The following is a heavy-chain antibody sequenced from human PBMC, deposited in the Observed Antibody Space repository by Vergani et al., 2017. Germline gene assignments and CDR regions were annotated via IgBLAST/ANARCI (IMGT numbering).Heavy chain of an antibody. D-gene: IGHD5-12*01. J-gene: IGHJ4*02. CDR3: ARDYGGYDFEDPVTTKEEYFDY. CDR2: IYYSGST. CDR1: GGSISSSSYY. Sequence: QLQLQESGPGLVKPSETLSLTCTVSGGSISSSSYYWGWIRQPPGKGLEWIGSIYYSGSTYYNPSLKSRVTISVDTSKNQFSLKLSSVTAADTAVYYCARDYGGYDFEDPVTTKEEYFDYWGQGTLVTVSS. V-gene: IGHV4-39*07.